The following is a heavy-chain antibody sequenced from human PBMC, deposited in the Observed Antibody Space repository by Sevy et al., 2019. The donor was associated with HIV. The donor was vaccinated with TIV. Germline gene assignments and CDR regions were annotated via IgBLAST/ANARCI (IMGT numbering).Heavy chain of an antibody. CDR1: GFTFSSYA. CDR3: AKEYYDFWSGYYMPTGY. J-gene: IGHJ4*02. V-gene: IGHV3-23*01. Sequence: GGSLRLSCAASGFTFSSYAMSWVRQAPGKGLEWVSAISGSGGSTYYADSVKGRFTISRDNSKNTLYLQMNSLRAEDTAAYYCAKEYYDFWSGYYMPTGYWGQGTLVTVSS. D-gene: IGHD3-3*01. CDR2: ISGSGGST.